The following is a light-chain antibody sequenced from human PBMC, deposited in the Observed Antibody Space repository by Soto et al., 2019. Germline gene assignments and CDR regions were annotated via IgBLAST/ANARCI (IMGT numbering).Light chain of an antibody. Sequence: EIVMTQSPATLSVSPGERATLSCRASQSVSSYLAWYQQKPGQAPRRLIFGASFRATGIPDRFSGSGSGTDFTLTISRLEPEDFAVYYCQQYGSSPTTFGQGTKV. V-gene: IGKV3-20*01. CDR3: QQYGSSPTT. CDR1: QSVSSY. CDR2: GAS. J-gene: IGKJ1*01.